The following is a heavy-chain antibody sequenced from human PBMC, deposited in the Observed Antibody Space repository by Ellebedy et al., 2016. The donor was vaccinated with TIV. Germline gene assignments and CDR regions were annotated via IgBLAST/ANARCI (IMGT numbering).Heavy chain of an antibody. V-gene: IGHV4-34*01. CDR1: GGSFSGYY. J-gene: IGHJ6*02. Sequence: MPSETLSLTCAVYGGSFSGYYWSWIRQPPGKGLEWIGEINHSGSTNYNPSLKSRVTISVDTSKNQFSLRLTSVTAADTALYYCVRRRLAATITDYKDNDIDVWGQGTTVTVSS. D-gene: IGHD6-25*01. CDR2: INHSGST. CDR3: VRRRLAATITDYKDNDIDV.